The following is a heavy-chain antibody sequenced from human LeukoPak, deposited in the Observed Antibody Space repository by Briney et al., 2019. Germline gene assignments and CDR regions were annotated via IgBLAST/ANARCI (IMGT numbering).Heavy chain of an antibody. J-gene: IGHJ5*02. CDR1: GFTFDDYA. V-gene: IGHV3-9*01. D-gene: IGHD6-19*01. Sequence: GGSLRLSCAVSGFTFDDYAMHWVRQVPGKGLEWVAGISWNSDTRGYVDSVKGRFTISRDNARNSLYLQMNSLRAEDTALYYCAREGVPGHSSGWYLGSGFDPWGQGTLVTVSS. CDR3: AREGVPGHSSGWYLGSGFDP. CDR2: ISWNSDTR.